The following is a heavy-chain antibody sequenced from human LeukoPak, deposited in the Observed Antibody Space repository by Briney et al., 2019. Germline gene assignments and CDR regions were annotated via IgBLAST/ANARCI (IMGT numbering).Heavy chain of an antibody. J-gene: IGHJ4*02. Sequence: GESLKISCKGSGYSFTSYWIGWVRQMPGKGLEWMGIIYPGDSDTRYSPSFQGQVTISADKSISTAYPQWSSLKASDTAMYYCARQDDWLFNGLDYWGQGTLVTVSS. CDR1: GYSFTSYW. D-gene: IGHD3-9*01. V-gene: IGHV5-51*01. CDR3: ARQDDWLFNGLDY. CDR2: IYPGDSDT.